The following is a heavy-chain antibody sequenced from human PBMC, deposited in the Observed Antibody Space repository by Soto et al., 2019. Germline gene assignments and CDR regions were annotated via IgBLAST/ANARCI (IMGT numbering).Heavy chain of an antibody. D-gene: IGHD3-10*02. CDR2: ITHSGST. J-gene: IGHJ4*02. V-gene: IGHV4-34*01. Sequence: SETLSLTCAVYGGSFSGYYWTWIRQPPGKGLEWIGEITHSGSTNYNPSLKSRVTISVDTSKNQFSLNLNSVTAADTAVYYCARSSVRGWSYWGQGXLVTVYS. CDR1: GGSFSGYY. CDR3: ARSSVRGWSY.